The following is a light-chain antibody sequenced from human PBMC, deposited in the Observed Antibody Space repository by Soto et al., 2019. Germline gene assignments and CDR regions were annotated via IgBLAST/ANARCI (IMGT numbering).Light chain of an antibody. J-gene: IGKJ1*01. CDR1: QSFNSIY. Sequence: EILLTQSPGTLSLSPGERATLSCRASQSFNSIYLAWYQQKPGQAPRLLIYGASTRATGIPDRFSGSGSGTDFPLTISRLEPEDFAVYYCHQYDSWTFGQGTKVDIK. CDR3: HQYDSWT. CDR2: GAS. V-gene: IGKV3-20*01.